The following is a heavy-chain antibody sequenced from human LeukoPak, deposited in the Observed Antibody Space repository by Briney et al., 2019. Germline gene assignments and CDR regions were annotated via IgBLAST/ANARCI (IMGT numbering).Heavy chain of an antibody. CDR3: ARGTYSSGWYYFDY. CDR1: GFTFSIYS. CDR2: ITSGSDYI. V-gene: IGHV3-21*04. Sequence: GGSLRLSCAASGFTFSIYSMHWVRQPPGKGLEWVSSITSGSDYIYYADSVKGRFTISRDNSKNTLYLQMNSLRAEDTAVYYCARGTYSSGWYYFDYWGQGTLVTVSS. J-gene: IGHJ4*02. D-gene: IGHD6-19*01.